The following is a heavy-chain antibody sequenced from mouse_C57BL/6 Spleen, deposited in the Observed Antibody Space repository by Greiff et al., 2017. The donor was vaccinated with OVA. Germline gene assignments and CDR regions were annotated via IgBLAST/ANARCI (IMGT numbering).Heavy chain of an antibody. D-gene: IGHD1-1*01. V-gene: IGHV1-50*01. CDR2: IDPSDSYT. J-gene: IGHJ2*01. Sequence: QVQLKQPGAELVKPGASVKLSCKASGYTFTSYWMQWVKQRPGQGLEWIGEIDPSDSYTNYNQKFKGKATLTVDTSSSTAYMQLSSLTSEDSAVYYCARSLYYYGSSYLDYWGQGTTLTVSS. CDR1: GYTFTSYW. CDR3: ARSLYYYGSSYLDY.